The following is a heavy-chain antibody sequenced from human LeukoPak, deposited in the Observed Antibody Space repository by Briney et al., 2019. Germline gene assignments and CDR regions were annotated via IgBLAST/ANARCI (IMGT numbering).Heavy chain of an antibody. D-gene: IGHD6-13*01. V-gene: IGHV4-34*01. J-gene: IGHJ4*02. Sequence: SETLSLTCAVYGGSFSGYYWSWIRQPPGKGLEWIGEINHSGGTNYNPSLKSRVTISVDTSKNQFSLKLSSVTAADTAVYYCARRKAAAGTTFDYWGQGTLVTVSS. CDR3: ARRKAAAGTTFDY. CDR2: INHSGGT. CDR1: GGSFSGYY.